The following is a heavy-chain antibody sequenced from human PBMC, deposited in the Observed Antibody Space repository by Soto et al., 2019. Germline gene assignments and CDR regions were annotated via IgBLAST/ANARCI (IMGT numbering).Heavy chain of an antibody. D-gene: IGHD3-3*01. CDR3: ARRFTIFGVVIISGEFDY. CDR2: IYYSGST. Sequence: QLQLQESGPGLVKPSETLSLTCTVSGGSISSSSYYWGWIRQPPGKGLEWIGSIYYSGSTYYNPSLKSQVTISVDTSKNQFSLKLSSVTAADTAVYYCARRFTIFGVVIISGEFDYWGQGTLVTVSS. J-gene: IGHJ4*02. V-gene: IGHV4-39*01. CDR1: GGSISSSSYY.